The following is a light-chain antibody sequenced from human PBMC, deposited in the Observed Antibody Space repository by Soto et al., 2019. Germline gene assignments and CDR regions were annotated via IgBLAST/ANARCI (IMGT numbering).Light chain of an antibody. Sequence: QSVLTQPPSVSGAPGQRVTISCTGSSSNIGAGYDVHWYQQLPGTAPKLLMYGNSNRPSGVPDRFSGSKSGTSASQAITKLQAEDEGDYYCQSYDSSLSVVFGGGTKVTVL. CDR1: SSNIGAGYD. CDR2: GNS. CDR3: QSYDSSLSVV. V-gene: IGLV1-40*01. J-gene: IGLJ2*01.